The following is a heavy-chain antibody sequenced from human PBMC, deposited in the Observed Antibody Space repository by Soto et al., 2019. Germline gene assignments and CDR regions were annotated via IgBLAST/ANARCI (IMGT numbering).Heavy chain of an antibody. CDR3: ARRYCPRSSCSRFDR. CDR2: IYHSGST. Sequence: QVQLQESGPGLVKPSGTLSLTCAVSGGSISSSNWWTWVRQPPRKGLEWIGEIYHSGSTNYNPAHICLFSKSVDKSNSQCSLKPTSVTAADPAVYYCARRYCPRSSCSRFDRWGQGTRVTVPS. J-gene: IGHJ5*02. CDR1: GGSISSSNW. D-gene: IGHD2-2*01. V-gene: IGHV4-4*02.